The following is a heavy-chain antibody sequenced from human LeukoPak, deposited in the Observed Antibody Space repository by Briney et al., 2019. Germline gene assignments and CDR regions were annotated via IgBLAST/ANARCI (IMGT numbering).Heavy chain of an antibody. CDR1: GFTFGKYW. CDR3: ASGGWLDY. J-gene: IGHJ4*02. V-gene: IGHV3-7*03. D-gene: IGHD3-16*01. Sequence: GGSLRLSCVASGFTFGKYWMSWVRQAPGRGLEWVANIKKDGSEKYYVDSVKGRFIISRDNAKKSLYLQMNSLRPEDTAVYYCASGGWLDYWGQGALVTVSS. CDR2: IKKDGSEK.